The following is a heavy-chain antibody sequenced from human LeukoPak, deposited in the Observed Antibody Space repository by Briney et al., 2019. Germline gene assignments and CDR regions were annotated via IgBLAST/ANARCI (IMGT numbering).Heavy chain of an antibody. D-gene: IGHD5-18*01. CDR3: ARRGYSYGS. CDR1: GGSFSVYY. J-gene: IGHJ5*02. CDR2: MNHRGST. V-gene: IGHV4-34*01. Sequence: SETLSLPCAVYGGSFSVYYWSWIRQPPGKGLEWIGEMNHRGSTNYNPSLKSRVTISVDTSKNQFSLKLRSVTAADTAVYYCARRGYSYGSWGQGTLVTVSS.